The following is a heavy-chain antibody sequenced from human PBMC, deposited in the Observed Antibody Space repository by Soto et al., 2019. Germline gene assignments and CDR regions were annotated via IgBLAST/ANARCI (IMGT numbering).Heavy chain of an antibody. CDR3: AHRFSGGRYLSSSDDS. CDR1: GASVNSGPYF. J-gene: IGHJ4*02. D-gene: IGHD6-6*01. Sequence: PSQTLSLTCTVSGASVNSGPYFWGWIRQPPGKGLEWIGSISYLGATYYNPSLKGRVTISVDTSKNHYSLYLTSVTAADTAVYYCAHRFSGGRYLSSSDDSWRQGILGAVSS. CDR2: ISYLGAT. V-gene: IGHV4-39*02.